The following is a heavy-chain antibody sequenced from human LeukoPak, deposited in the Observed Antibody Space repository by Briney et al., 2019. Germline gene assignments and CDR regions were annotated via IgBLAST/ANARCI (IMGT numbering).Heavy chain of an antibody. CDR1: GGSITNSY. J-gene: IGHJ3*02. Sequence: SETLSLTRTVSGGSITNSYWNWIRQSPGKGLEWIGYINYSGSTNYNPSLKSRVTISVDTSKNQFSLKLSSVTAADTAVYFCARDPLSTNDFDIWGQGTMVTVSS. V-gene: IGHV4-59*01. CDR3: ARDPLSTNDFDI. CDR2: INYSGST. D-gene: IGHD1-1*01.